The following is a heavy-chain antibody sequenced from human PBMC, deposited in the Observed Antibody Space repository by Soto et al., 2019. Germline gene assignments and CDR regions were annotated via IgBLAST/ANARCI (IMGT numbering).Heavy chain of an antibody. D-gene: IGHD6-13*01. Sequence: PGGSLRLSCAASGFTFSSYAMSWVRQAPGKGLEWVSAISGSGGSTYYADSVKGRFTISRDNSKHTLYLQMNSLRAEATAVYYCANGADPYSRPNKYYVGMDVWGEGTTVTF. CDR1: GFTFSSYA. CDR3: ANGADPYSRPNKYYVGMDV. CDR2: ISGSGGST. V-gene: IGHV3-23*01. J-gene: IGHJ6*02.